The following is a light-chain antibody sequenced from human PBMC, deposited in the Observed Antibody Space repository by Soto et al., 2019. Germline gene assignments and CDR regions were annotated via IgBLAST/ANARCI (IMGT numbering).Light chain of an antibody. CDR3: QQYGSSRT. Sequence: EIVLTQSPGTLSLSPGERATLSCRASQSVSSSYLAWYQQKPGQAPRLLIYGVSSRAPGIPDRFSGSGSGTDFTLTITRLEPEDCAVYYCQQYGSSRTFGQGTKVEIK. CDR2: GVS. CDR1: QSVSSSY. J-gene: IGKJ1*01. V-gene: IGKV3-20*01.